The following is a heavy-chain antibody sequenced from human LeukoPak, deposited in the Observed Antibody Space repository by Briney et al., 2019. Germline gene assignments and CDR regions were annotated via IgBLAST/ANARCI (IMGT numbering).Heavy chain of an antibody. J-gene: IGHJ4*02. CDR3: TRGSNSGSFRPDF. CDR2: IRASDGST. V-gene: IGHV3-23*01. Sequence: PGGSLRLSCAAPGFTFVSHAMSWVRHAPGKGLEWVSGIRASDGSTYYADSVKGRFTSSRDNSKNTLYLQMNSLRAEDTAVYYCTRGSNSGSFRPDFWGQGTLVTVSS. D-gene: IGHD1-26*01. CDR1: GFTFVSHA.